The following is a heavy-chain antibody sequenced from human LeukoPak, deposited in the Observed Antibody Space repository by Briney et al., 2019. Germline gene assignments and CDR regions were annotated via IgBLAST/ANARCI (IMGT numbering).Heavy chain of an antibody. Sequence: GASVKVSCKASGYTFTSYYMHWVRQAPGQGLEWMGIINPSGGGISYAQKFQGRVTMTRDTSTSTVYMELSCLRSEDTAVYYCARADYDILTGYYPFSYWGQGTLVTVSS. CDR2: INPSGGGI. CDR1: GYTFTSYY. J-gene: IGHJ4*02. D-gene: IGHD3-9*01. CDR3: ARADYDILTGYYPFSY. V-gene: IGHV1-46*01.